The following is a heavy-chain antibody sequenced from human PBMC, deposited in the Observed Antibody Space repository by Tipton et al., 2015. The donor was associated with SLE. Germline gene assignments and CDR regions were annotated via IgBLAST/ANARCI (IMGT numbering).Heavy chain of an antibody. CDR3: ARGRGSSWYDYYYYYGMDV. CDR1: GGSFSGYY. D-gene: IGHD6-13*01. CDR2: INHSGST. J-gene: IGHJ6*02. Sequence: TLSLTCAVYGGSFSGYYWSWIRQPPGKGLEWIGEINHSGSTNYNPSLKSRVTISVDTSKNQFSLKLSSVTAADTAVYYCARGRGSSWYDYYYYYGMDVWGQGTTVTVSS. V-gene: IGHV4-34*01.